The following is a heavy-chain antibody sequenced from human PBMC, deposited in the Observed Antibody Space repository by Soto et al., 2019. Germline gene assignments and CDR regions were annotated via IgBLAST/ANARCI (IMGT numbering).Heavy chain of an antibody. CDR3: ARDLGRYFDWLFPNWFDP. J-gene: IGHJ5*02. D-gene: IGHD3-9*01. CDR1: GFIFDDYG. Sequence: PGGSLRLSCAASGFIFDDYGMSWARQAPGKGLEWVSGVNWNGGSTGYADSVKGRFTISRDNSKNSLYLQMNSLRAEDTAVYYCARDLGRYFDWLFPNWFDPWGQGTLVTVSS. V-gene: IGHV3-20*04. CDR2: VNWNGGST.